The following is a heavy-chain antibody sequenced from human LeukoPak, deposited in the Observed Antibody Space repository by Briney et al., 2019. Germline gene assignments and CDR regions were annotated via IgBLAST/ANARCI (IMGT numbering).Heavy chain of an antibody. CDR2: IKSKIDGGTI. CDR3: TTRRQDGC. D-gene: IGHD6-25*01. Sequence: PGGSLRLSCVASGFTFSVAWMSWVRQAPGKGLEWVGRIKSKIDGGTIDYGAPVKGRFTISRDDSRNTLYLQMNSLKTEDTAVYYCTTRRQDGCWGQGTLVTVS. CDR1: GFTFSVAW. V-gene: IGHV3-15*01. J-gene: IGHJ4*02.